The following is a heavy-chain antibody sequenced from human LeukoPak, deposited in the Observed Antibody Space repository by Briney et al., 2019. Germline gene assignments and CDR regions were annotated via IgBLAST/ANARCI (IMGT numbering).Heavy chain of an antibody. D-gene: IGHD2-2*01. Sequence: ASVKVSCKASGYTFTGYYMHWVRQAPGQGLEWMGWINPNSGGTNYAQKFQGRVTMTRDTSISTAYMELSRLRSDDTAVYYCARVLRWSSTSCCFDYWGQETLVTVSS. J-gene: IGHJ4*02. CDR3: ARVLRWSSTSCCFDY. CDR1: GYTFTGYY. CDR2: INPNSGGT. V-gene: IGHV1-2*02.